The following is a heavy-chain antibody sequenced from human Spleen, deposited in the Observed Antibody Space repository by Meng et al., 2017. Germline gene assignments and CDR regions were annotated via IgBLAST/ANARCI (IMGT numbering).Heavy chain of an antibody. D-gene: IGHD6-25*01. J-gene: IGHJ4*02. V-gene: IGHV1-2*02. CDR3: ARDEDISAAGKLFGDY. CDR1: GGTFSSYA. Sequence: QVRLVQAGAEVKKPGSSVKVSCKASGGTFSSYAISWVRQAPGQGLEWMGGINPKSGDTHYAQKFQARVTMTGDTSISTAYMELSGLRSDDTAMYYCARDEDISAAGKLFGDYWGQGTLVTVSS. CDR2: INPKSGDT.